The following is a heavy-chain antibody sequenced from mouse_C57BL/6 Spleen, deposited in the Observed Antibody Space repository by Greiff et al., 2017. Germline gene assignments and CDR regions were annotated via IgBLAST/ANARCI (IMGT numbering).Heavy chain of an antibody. D-gene: IGHD3-2*02. J-gene: IGHJ3*01. CDR3: ARASSGYWFAY. CDR1: GYAFTNYL. V-gene: IGHV1-54*01. CDR2: INPGSGGT. Sequence: QVQLKESGAELVRPGTSVKVSCKASGYAFTNYLIEWVKQRPGQGLEWIGVINPGSGGTNYNEKFKGKATLTADKSSSTAYMQLSSLTSEDSAVYFCARASSGYWFAYWGQGTLVTVSA.